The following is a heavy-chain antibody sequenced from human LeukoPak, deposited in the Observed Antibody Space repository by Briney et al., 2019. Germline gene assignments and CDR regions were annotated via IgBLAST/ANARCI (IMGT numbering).Heavy chain of an antibody. CDR1: GFTFDDYA. CDR2: ISWDGGST. V-gene: IGHV3-43D*03. Sequence: PGGSLRLSCAASGFTFDDYAMHWVRQAPGKGLEWVSLISWDGGSTYYADSVKGRFTISRDNSKNTLHLQMNSLRVEDTAVYYCARPMNEYDSSGFFHYWGQGTLVTVSS. D-gene: IGHD3-22*01. CDR3: ARPMNEYDSSGFFHY. J-gene: IGHJ4*02.